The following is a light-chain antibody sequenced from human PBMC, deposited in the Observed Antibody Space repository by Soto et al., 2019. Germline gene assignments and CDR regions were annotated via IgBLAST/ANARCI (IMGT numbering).Light chain of an antibody. CDR2: GAS. J-gene: IGKJ1*01. Sequence: EIVLTHFPGTLSLSPGERATLSCRASQSVSNNYLAWYQQKPGQAPRLVIFGASNRATGIPDRFSGSGSGTEFTLTISSLQSEDFAVYYCQQYNNWPKTFGQGTKV. CDR1: QSVSNN. V-gene: IGKV3D-15*01. CDR3: QQYNNWPKT.